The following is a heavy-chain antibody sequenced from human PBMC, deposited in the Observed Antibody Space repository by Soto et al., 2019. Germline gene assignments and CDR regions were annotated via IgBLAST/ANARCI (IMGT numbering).Heavy chain of an antibody. D-gene: IGHD1-1*01. CDR1: GFTFDDYG. Sequence: EVQLVESGGGVVRPGGSLRLSCAASGFTFDDYGMRWVRQAPGKGLEWVSGINWNGGSTGYADSVKGRFTISRANAKNSLYLQMNSLSAEDTALYYCARAINDNGGYYGMDVGGQGTTVTVSS. CDR2: INWNGGST. J-gene: IGHJ6*02. V-gene: IGHV3-20*04. CDR3: ARAINDNGGYYGMDV.